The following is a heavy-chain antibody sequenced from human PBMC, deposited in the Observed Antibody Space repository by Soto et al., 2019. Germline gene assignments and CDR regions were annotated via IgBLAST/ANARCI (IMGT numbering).Heavy chain of an antibody. V-gene: IGHV3-23*01. CDR2: ISGTGGGA. CDR3: AKKYNWNDVSRFDY. CDR1: GFTFSTYA. Sequence: GGSLRLSCAASGFTFSTYARSWVRQAPGRGLECVSTISGTGGGAYYADSVKGRFTISRDNSKSTLYLQMNSLRAEDTAVYYCAKKYNWNDVSRFDYWGQGALVTVSS. J-gene: IGHJ4*02. D-gene: IGHD1-1*01.